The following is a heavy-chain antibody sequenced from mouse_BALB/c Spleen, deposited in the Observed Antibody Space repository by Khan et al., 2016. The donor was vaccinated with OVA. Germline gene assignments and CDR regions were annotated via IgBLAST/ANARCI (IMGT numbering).Heavy chain of an antibody. Sequence: EVKLLESGPGLVKPSQSLSLTCTVTGYSITSDYAWNWIRQFPGNKLEWMGYISYSGRTNYNPALKSRIPITRDTSKNQFFLQLNSVTTEDTATYYCARDGSRYNYAMDYWGQGTSVTVSS. CDR2: ISYSGRT. CDR3: ARDGSRYNYAMDY. CDR1: GYSITSDYA. V-gene: IGHV3-2*02. D-gene: IGHD2-3*01. J-gene: IGHJ4*01.